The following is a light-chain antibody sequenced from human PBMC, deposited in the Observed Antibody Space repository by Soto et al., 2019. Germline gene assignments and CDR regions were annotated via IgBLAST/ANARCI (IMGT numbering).Light chain of an antibody. CDR2: HAS. CDR3: QQYQTFSPLT. CDR1: QSISNW. V-gene: IGKV1-5*01. Sequence: DLPMTQSPSTLSASVGDRVTITCRASQSISNWLAWYQQRPGKAPELLIYHASTLESGVPSRFTGSGFGTEFALTISSLQPDDFATYYCQQYQTFSPLTFGGGTKVEI. J-gene: IGKJ4*01.